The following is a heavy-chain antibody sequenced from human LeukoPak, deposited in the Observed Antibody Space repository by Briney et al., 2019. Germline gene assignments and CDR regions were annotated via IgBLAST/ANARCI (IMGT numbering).Heavy chain of an antibody. CDR2: IYYSGST. CDR1: GGSISSSSYY. J-gene: IGHJ4*02. CDR3: ARFNRYCGGDCYSFDY. D-gene: IGHD2-21*02. V-gene: IGHV4-39*01. Sequence: SETLSLTCTVSGGSISSSSYYWRWIRQPPGKGLEWIGSIYYSGSTYYNPSLKSRVTISVDTSKNQFSLKLSSVTAADTAVYYCARFNRYCGGDCYSFDYWGQGTLVTVSS.